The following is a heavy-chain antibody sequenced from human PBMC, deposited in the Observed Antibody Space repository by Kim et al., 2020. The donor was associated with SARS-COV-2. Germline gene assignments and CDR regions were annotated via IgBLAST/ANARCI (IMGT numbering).Heavy chain of an antibody. CDR2: FDPEDGET. CDR1: GYTLTELS. V-gene: IGHV1-24*01. D-gene: IGHD3-22*01. CDR3: ATGTPYYDSSGYHGWFDP. Sequence: ASVKVSYKVSGYTLTELSMHWVRQAPGKGLEWMGGFDPEDGETIYAQKFQGRVTMTEDTSTDTAYMELSSLRSEDTAVYYCATGTPYYDSSGYHGWFDPWGQGTLVTVSS. J-gene: IGHJ5*02.